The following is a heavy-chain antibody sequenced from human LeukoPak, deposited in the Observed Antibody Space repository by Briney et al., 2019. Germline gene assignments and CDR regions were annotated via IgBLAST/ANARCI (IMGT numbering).Heavy chain of an antibody. CDR2: IGPYNGNT. CDR1: GYTFTTYG. D-gene: IGHD3-10*01. CDR3: ARGHIGVPFDY. Sequence: ASVKVSCKASGYTFTTYGISWVRQAPGQGLEWMGWIGPYNGNTNSAQKVQGRVTMTTDTSTSTAYMELRSLRSDETAVYYCARGHIGVPFDYWGQGTLVTVSS. J-gene: IGHJ4*02. V-gene: IGHV1-18*01.